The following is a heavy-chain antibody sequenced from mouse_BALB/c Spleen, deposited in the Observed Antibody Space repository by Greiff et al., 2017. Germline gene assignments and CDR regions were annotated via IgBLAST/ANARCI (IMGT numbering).Heavy chain of an antibody. J-gene: IGHJ1*01. Sequence: VQLQQSGAELVRPGVSVKISCKGSGYTFTDYAMHWVKQSHAKSLEWIGVISTYYGDASYNQKFKGKATMTVDKSSSTAYMELARLTSEDSAIYYCARGYGTLDWYFDVWGAGTTVTVSS. CDR3: ARGYGTLDWYFDV. D-gene: IGHD1-1*01. CDR2: ISTYYGDA. CDR1: GYTFTDYA. V-gene: IGHV1S137*01.